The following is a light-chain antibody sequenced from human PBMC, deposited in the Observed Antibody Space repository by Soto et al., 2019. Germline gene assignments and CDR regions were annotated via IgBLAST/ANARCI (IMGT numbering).Light chain of an antibody. CDR1: QSVDSN. J-gene: IGKJ1*01. CDR3: QQYDYWPRT. Sequence: EILMTQSPATLSVSPGERATLSCRASQSVDSNLAWYQQKPGQAPRLLMYGASNRATGIPARFSGSGSGTEFTLTISSLQSEDFAVYYCQQYDYWPRTFGQGTKVDIK. V-gene: IGKV3-15*01. CDR2: GAS.